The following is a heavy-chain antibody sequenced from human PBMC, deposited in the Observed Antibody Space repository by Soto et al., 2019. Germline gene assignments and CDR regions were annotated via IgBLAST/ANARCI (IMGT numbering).Heavy chain of an antibody. D-gene: IGHD1-26*01. CDR3: AHSKTWVDSFDY. V-gene: IGHV2-5*02. CDR2: IYWDDDK. J-gene: IGHJ4*02. CDR1: GFSLSTNGVG. Sequence: QITLKESGPTLVKPTQTLTLTCTFSGFSLSTNGVGVGWIRQPPGKALEWLALIYWDDDKHYSPALKSRLTVTKDSSKKQVVLTMTKMYPVDTATYYCAHSKTWVDSFDYWGQGTLVTVSS.